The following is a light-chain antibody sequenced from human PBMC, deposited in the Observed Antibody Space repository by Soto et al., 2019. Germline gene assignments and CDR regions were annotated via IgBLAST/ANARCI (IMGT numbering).Light chain of an antibody. CDR1: QSLVYSDGNTY. CDR2: KVS. Sequence: DVVMTQSPLSLPVTLGQPASISCRSSQSLVYSDGNTYLNWFQQRSGQSPRRLIYKVSNRDSGVPDRFSGSGSGTDFTLKISRVEAEDVGVYYCMQGTNWPWTFGQGTKVDIK. J-gene: IGKJ1*01. CDR3: MQGTNWPWT. V-gene: IGKV2-30*01.